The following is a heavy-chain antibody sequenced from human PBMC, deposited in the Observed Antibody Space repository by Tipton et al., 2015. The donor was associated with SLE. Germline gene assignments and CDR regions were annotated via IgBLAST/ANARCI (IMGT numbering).Heavy chain of an antibody. D-gene: IGHD5-12*01. J-gene: IGHJ4*02. Sequence: TLSLTCTVSGDSISSSSYYWGWIRQPPGKGLEWIGHIYNSGSTHYNPSLKNRLTMSLETSKTQFSLELSSVTAADTAVYYCARGGVGGYDYFDYWGQGTLVTVSS. CDR1: GDSISSSSYY. CDR3: ARGGVGGYDYFDY. V-gene: IGHV4-39*07. CDR2: IYNSGST.